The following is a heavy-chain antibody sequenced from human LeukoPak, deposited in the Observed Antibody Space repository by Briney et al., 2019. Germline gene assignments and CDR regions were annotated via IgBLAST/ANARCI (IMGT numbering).Heavy chain of an antibody. V-gene: IGHV4-39*01. CDR1: RGSLRSSSSY. J-gene: IGHJ4*02. CDR3: ARHSGNGYVYPFDY. CDR2: LYYSGRT. Sequence: PSETLSLSRTLSRGSLRSSSSYSGWIRQRPGKGLEWIGTLYYSGRTYYHPSLKSRHTISVDTSKNRFSLGLTSVTAADTAVYYCARHSGNGYVYPFDYWGQGTLVTVSS. D-gene: IGHD5-12*01.